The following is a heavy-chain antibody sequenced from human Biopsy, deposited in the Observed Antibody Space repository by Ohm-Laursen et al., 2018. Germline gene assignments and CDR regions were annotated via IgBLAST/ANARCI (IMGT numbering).Heavy chain of an antibody. D-gene: IGHD3-22*01. CDR3: TGGGYYYDSLAYYYWFDP. CDR1: GYTFTGYH. J-gene: IGHJ5*02. Sequence: SSVKVSCKASGYTFTGYHVHWVRQAPGQGLEWMGWINAKTGDTNYAKKFQGRVTMTRDTSISTDYVDLSSLRSDDTAVYYCTGGGYYYDSLAYYYWFDPWGQGTLVTVSS. V-gene: IGHV1-2*02. CDR2: INAKTGDT.